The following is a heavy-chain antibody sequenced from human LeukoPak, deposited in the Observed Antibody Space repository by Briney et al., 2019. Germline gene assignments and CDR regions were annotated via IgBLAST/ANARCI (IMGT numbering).Heavy chain of an antibody. Sequence: GRSLSPACAASAFSFIVYWMGWVRQAPGEWRVWVAHINEDGTRASHADSVKGRFTISRDNAKNTLYLQMNSLTVEDTAVYYCARVPTNSYGFGQWGQGSLVTVSS. V-gene: IGHV3-74*01. J-gene: IGHJ4*02. CDR2: INEDGTRA. CDR1: AFSFIVYW. D-gene: IGHD5-18*01. CDR3: ARVPTNSYGFGQ.